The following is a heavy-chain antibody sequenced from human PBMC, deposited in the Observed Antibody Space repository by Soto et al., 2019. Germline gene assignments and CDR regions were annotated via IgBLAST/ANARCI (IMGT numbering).Heavy chain of an antibody. Sequence: QVQLQESGPGLVKPSQTLSLTCTVSGASISGGDYDWAWIRQPPGKGLEWIGSIYYTGNTYSNPSPESRLAISVDPSNNQFALRLTSVTVPDTAIYYCARAIYASSTYYLDSWGQGTLVTVSS. J-gene: IGHJ4*02. CDR2: IYYTGNT. V-gene: IGHV4-30-4*01. CDR1: GASISGGDYD. CDR3: ARAIYASSTYYLDS. D-gene: IGHD2-2*01.